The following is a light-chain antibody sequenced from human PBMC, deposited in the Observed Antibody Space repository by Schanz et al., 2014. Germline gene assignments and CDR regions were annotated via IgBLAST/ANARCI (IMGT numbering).Light chain of an antibody. J-gene: IGLJ3*02. Sequence: QSALTQPASVSGSPGQSITISCTGTSSDVGSYNLVSWYQQHPGKAPKLMIYEGTKRPSGVSDRFSGSKSGNTASLTISGLQAEDEADYYCTSYTSSSTLRGVFGGGTKLTVL. CDR3: TSYTSSSTLRGV. V-gene: IGLV2-14*02. CDR2: EGT. CDR1: SSDVGSYNL.